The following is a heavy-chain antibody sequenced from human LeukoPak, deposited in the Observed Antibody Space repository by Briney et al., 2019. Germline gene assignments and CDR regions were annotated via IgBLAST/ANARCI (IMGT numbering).Heavy chain of an antibody. CDR1: GFTFSSYE. CDR2: IRYDGSNK. Sequence: PGGSLRLSCAASGFTFSSYEMKWVRQAPGKGLEWVVFIRYDGSNKYYADSVKGRFTISRDNSKNTLYLQMNSLRAEDTAVYYCAKDYSKTSYYGSGTYYRPNWFDPWGQGTLVTVSS. CDR3: AKDYSKTSYYGSGTYYRPNWFDP. V-gene: IGHV3-30*02. D-gene: IGHD3-10*01. J-gene: IGHJ5*02.